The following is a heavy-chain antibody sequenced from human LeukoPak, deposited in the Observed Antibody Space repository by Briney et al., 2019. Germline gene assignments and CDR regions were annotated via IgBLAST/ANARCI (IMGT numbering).Heavy chain of an antibody. V-gene: IGHV4-59*08. CDR1: GDSINDYS. J-gene: IGHJ5*02. CDR2: IYFTGST. Sequence: SETLSRSCTVCGDSINDYSWGWIRQPPGKGLEWIGYIYFTGSTRYNPSLESRVTISVDTSKNQFSLKLNSVTAADTAVYYCARRRAEGGSNCLYNWFDPEGQGQVVTVSS. CDR3: ARRRAEGGSNCLYNWFDP. D-gene: IGHD6-13*01.